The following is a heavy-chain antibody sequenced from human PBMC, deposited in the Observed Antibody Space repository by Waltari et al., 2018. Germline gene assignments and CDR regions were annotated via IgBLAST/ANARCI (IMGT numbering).Heavy chain of an antibody. J-gene: IGHJ3*02. CDR1: GFTFSDYW. V-gene: IGHV3-7*02. Sequence: EVQLVESGGGLGQPGGSLRLSCAASGFTFSDYWMNWVRQAPGRGLEWVGSIKPDGSDKYYVEYVKGRFSISRDNAKNSLYLQMNSLRAEDTAVYYCGRSYGWAFDMSGQGTMVIVSS. CDR2: IKPDGSDK. CDR3: GRSYGWAFDM. D-gene: IGHD3-10*01.